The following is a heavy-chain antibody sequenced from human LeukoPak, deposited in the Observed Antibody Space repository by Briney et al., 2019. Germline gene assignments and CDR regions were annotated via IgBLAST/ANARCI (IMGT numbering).Heavy chain of an antibody. J-gene: IGHJ4*02. CDR1: GGSFTDYF. D-gene: IGHD6-13*01. Sequence: PSETLSLTCTVFGGSFTDYFWTWIRHSPGKGLEWVSAISGSGGSTYYADSVKGRFTISRDNSKNTLYLQMNSLRAEDTAVYYCAKAEIAAAGNRYWGQGTLVTVSS. V-gene: IGHV3-23*01. CDR3: AKAEIAAAGNRY. CDR2: ISGSGGST.